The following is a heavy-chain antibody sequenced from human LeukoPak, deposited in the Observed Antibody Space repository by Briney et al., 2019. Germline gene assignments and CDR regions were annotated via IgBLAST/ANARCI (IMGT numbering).Heavy chain of an antibody. J-gene: IGHJ4*02. D-gene: IGHD2-15*01. CDR1: GFTFSGSA. Sequence: GGSLRLSCAASGFTFSGSAMHWVRQASGKGLEWVGRIRSKANSYATAYAASVKGRFTISRDDSKNTAYLQMNSLKTEDTAVYCCTRHFDVVVVAATPEFDYWGQGTLVTVSS. V-gene: IGHV3-73*01. CDR3: TRHFDVVVVAATPEFDY. CDR2: IRSKANSYAT.